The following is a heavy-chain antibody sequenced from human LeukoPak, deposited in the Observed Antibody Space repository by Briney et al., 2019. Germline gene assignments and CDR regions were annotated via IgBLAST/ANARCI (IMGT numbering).Heavy chain of an antibody. Sequence: KSSETLSLTCTASGDSIITNDYYWGWIRQPPGKGLEWIAGIYDSGSTYYHPSLMSRVTISVDTSRNQFSLKLSSVTAADTAIYYCARLRSGGQVAGVYFDSWGQGTLVTVSS. CDR2: IYDSGST. V-gene: IGHV4-39*01. D-gene: IGHD6-19*01. CDR3: ARLRSGGQVAGVYFDS. J-gene: IGHJ4*02. CDR1: GDSIITNDYY.